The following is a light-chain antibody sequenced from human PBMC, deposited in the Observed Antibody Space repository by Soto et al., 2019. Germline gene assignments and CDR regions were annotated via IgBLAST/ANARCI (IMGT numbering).Light chain of an antibody. CDR3: QHYYSYPWT. CDR1: QGVSSS. J-gene: IGKJ1*01. CDR2: AAS. V-gene: IGKV1-8*01. Sequence: AIRMTQSPSSLSASTGDRVTITCRASQGVSSSVAWYQQKPGEAPKLLIYAASTMQSGVPSRFSGSGSGTDFTLTISCLQSEDFATYYCQHYYSYPWTFVQGTK.